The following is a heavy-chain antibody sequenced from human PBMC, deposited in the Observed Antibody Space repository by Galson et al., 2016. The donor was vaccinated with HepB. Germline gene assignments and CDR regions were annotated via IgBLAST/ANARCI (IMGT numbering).Heavy chain of an antibody. V-gene: IGHV4-39*01. CDR1: GGSISTSSYY. CDR3: ARGALDSRGCFNY. Sequence: LSLTCTVSGGSISTSSYYWGWIRQPPGKGLEWIGSIYYSGFTYYNPSLKSRLTISVDTSKNQFALNLSSVTAADTAVYYCARGALDSRGCFNYWGQGTLVTVSS. D-gene: IGHD6-25*01. CDR2: IYYSGFT. J-gene: IGHJ4*02.